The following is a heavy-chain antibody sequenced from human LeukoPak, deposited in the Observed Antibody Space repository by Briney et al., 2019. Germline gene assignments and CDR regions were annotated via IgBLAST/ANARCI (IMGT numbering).Heavy chain of an antibody. CDR2: INTNTGNP. V-gene: IGHV7-4-1*02. D-gene: IGHD6-19*01. Sequence: ASVKVSCKASGYTFTSYAMNWVRQAPGQGLEWMGWINTNTGNPTYAQGFTGRLVFSLDTSVSTAYLQISSLKAEDTAVYYCARGLGRWLVRGAYGMDVWGQGTTVTVSS. J-gene: IGHJ6*02. CDR1: GYTFTSYA. CDR3: ARGLGRWLVRGAYGMDV.